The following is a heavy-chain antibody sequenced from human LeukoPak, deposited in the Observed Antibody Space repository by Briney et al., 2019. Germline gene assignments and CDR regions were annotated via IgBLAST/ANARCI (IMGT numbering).Heavy chain of an antibody. Sequence: GGSLRLSCAASGFTVSSNCMSWVRQAPGKGLEWVSVIYSGGSTYYADSVKGRFTISRDNSKNTLYLQMDSLRAEDTAVYYCARNMVAGTLDYWGQGTLVTVSS. CDR2: IYSGGST. J-gene: IGHJ4*02. D-gene: IGHD6-19*01. CDR3: ARNMVAGTLDY. V-gene: IGHV3-66*02. CDR1: GFTVSSNC.